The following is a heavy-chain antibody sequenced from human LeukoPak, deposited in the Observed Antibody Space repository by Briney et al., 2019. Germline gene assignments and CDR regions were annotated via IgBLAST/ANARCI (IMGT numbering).Heavy chain of an antibody. D-gene: IGHD6-13*01. CDR2: VSGSGGST. CDR1: GFTFSSYA. CDR3: AKDWPSEWQQLPDYDAFDI. Sequence: GGSLRLSCAVSGFTFSSYAMSWVRQAPGKGLEWVSGVSGSGGSTDYADSLKGRFTISRDNSKNTLYLQMNSLRADDTAVYYCAKDWPSEWQQLPDYDAFDIWGQGTMVTVSS. J-gene: IGHJ3*02. V-gene: IGHV3-23*01.